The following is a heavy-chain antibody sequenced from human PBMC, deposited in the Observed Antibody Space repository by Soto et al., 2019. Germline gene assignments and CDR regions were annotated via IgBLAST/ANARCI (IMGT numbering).Heavy chain of an antibody. Sequence: ASVKVSCKASGYTFTSYGISWARQAPGQGLEWMGWINGYNRNTNYAQNLQGRVTMTTDTPTSTAYMERRHLRSDDTAVYYCARDSGGRATIREFDSWGQGTLVTVSS. CDR3: ARDSGGRATIREFDS. CDR1: GYTFTSYG. CDR2: INGYNRNT. V-gene: IGHV1-18*01. D-gene: IGHD5-12*01. J-gene: IGHJ4*02.